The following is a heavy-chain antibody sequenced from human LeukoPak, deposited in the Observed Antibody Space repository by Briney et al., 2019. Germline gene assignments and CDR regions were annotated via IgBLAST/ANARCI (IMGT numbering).Heavy chain of an antibody. CDR3: ARVPAEQYYDFWSGYYSWCAFDI. Sequence: GGSLRLSCAASGFTFSSYWMHWVRQAPGKGLVWVSRINSDGGSTSYADSVKGRFTISRDNAKNTLYLQMNSLRAEDTAVYYCARVPAEQYYDFWSGYYSWCAFDIWGQGTMVTVSS. V-gene: IGHV3-74*01. D-gene: IGHD3-3*01. CDR2: INSDGGST. J-gene: IGHJ3*02. CDR1: GFTFSSYW.